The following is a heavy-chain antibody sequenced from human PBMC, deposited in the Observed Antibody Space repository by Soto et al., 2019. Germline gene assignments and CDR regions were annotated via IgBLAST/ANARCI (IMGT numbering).Heavy chain of an antibody. Sequence: ASVKVSCKASGGTFSSYAISWVRQAPGQGLEWMGGIIPIFGTANYAQKFQGRVTITADESTSTAYMELSSLRSEDTAVYYCANPSPGNYYDSSGYFGLRYYYGMDGWGQGTTVTVSS. CDR3: ANPSPGNYYDSSGYFGLRYYYGMDG. CDR2: IIPIFGTA. D-gene: IGHD3-22*01. CDR1: GGTFSSYA. J-gene: IGHJ6*02. V-gene: IGHV1-69*13.